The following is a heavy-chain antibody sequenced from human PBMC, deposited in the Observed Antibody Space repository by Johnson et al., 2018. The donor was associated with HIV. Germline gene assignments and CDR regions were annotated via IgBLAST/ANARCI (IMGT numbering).Heavy chain of an antibody. V-gene: IGHV3-30-3*01. D-gene: IGHD1-26*01. CDR3: ARGRIRQAYSGNYDDAFDI. Sequence: QVQLVESGGGVVQPGRSLSLSCAASGFTFSSYAMYWVRQAPGKGLEWVAFISYDGSNKYYADSVKGRFTISRDNSKKTLYMQMNSLRAEDTAVYYCARGRIRQAYSGNYDDAFDIWGQGTMVTVSS. CDR2: ISYDGSNK. J-gene: IGHJ3*02. CDR1: GFTFSSYA.